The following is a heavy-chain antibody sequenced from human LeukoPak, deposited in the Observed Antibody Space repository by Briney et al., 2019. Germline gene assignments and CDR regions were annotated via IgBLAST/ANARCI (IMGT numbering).Heavy chain of an antibody. V-gene: IGHV4-39*01. Sequence: SETLSLTCTVSGGSISSSSYYWGWIRQPPGKGLEWIGSIYYSGSTYYNPSLKSRVTISVDTSKNQFSLKLSSVTAADTAVYYCARVNAGGPRSSTSWEDYWGQGTLVTVSS. CDR1: GGSISSSSYY. CDR2: IYYSGST. CDR3: ARVNAGGPRSSTSWEDY. J-gene: IGHJ4*02. D-gene: IGHD2-2*01.